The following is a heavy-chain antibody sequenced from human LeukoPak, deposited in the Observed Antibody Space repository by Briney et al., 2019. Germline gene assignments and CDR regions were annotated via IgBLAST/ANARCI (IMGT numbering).Heavy chain of an antibody. CDR1: GFTFDDYT. CDR3: ARDAVEMATIPPNPLDY. Sequence: PGGSLRLSCAASGFTFDDYTMHWVRQAPGKGLEWVSLISWDGGSTYYADSVKGRFTISRDNSKDSLYLQMNSRRTEDTALYYCARDAVEMATIPPNPLDYWGQGTLVTVSS. CDR2: ISWDGGST. D-gene: IGHD5-24*01. V-gene: IGHV3-43*01. J-gene: IGHJ4*02.